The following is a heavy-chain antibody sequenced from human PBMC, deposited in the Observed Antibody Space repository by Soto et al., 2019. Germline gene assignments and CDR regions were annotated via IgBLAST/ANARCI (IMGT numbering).Heavy chain of an antibody. CDR1: GFTFSNAW. Sequence: EVQLVESGGGLVKPGGSLRLSCAASGFTFSNAWMSWVRQAPGKGLEWVGRIKSKTDGGTTDYAAPVKGRFTISRDDSKNTLYLQMNSLKTEDTAVYYCTTEGVVPAAYGAWDWFDPWGQGTLVTVSS. CDR3: TTEGVVPAAYGAWDWFDP. CDR2: IKSKTDGGTT. V-gene: IGHV3-15*01. D-gene: IGHD2-2*01. J-gene: IGHJ5*02.